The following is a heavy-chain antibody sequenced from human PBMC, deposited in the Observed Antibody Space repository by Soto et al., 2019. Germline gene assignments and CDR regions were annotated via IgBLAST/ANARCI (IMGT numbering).Heavy chain of an antibody. D-gene: IGHD2-21*02. CDR1: GYNFNQYY. CDR3: ARGPADSDVPRWDY. V-gene: IGHV1-46*02. CDR2: INLRGGTT. Sequence: QVQLMQSGAEVRKPGASVRLSCETSGYNFNQYYIHWVRQAPGQGLEWMGIINLRGGTTEYAHRLRGRVTVTGDTSTRTAYMELRSLRSDDTAIYFCARGPADSDVPRWDYWGQGTLVTVSS. J-gene: IGHJ4*02.